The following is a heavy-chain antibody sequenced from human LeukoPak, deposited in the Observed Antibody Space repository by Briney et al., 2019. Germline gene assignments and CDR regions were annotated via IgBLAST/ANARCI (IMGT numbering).Heavy chain of an antibody. CDR1: GGSISSYY. CDR2: IYTSGFT. Sequence: SETLSLTCTVSGGSISSYYWGWIRQPAGKGLEWIGRIYTSGFTNYNPFLKSRVTMSVDTSKNQFSLKLNSVTAADTAVYYCARSPRGAAEDYYYYMDVWGKGTTVTVSS. V-gene: IGHV4-4*07. D-gene: IGHD6-13*01. CDR3: ARSPRGAAEDYYYYMDV. J-gene: IGHJ6*03.